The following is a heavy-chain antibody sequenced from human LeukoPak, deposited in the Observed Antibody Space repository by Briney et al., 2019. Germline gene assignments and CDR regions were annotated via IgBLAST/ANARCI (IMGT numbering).Heavy chain of an antibody. D-gene: IGHD3-9*01. CDR2: IHREGTTT. J-gene: IGHJ4*02. Sequence: GGSLTLSCAASGFTFSAYWMHWVRQVPGKGLVWVSRIHREGTTTIYADSVKGRFTISRDNGKNTLYLHMNSLRADDTAVYYCARDSDSLFFDYWGQGTLVTVSS. V-gene: IGHV3-74*01. CDR3: ARDSDSLFFDY. CDR1: GFTFSAYW.